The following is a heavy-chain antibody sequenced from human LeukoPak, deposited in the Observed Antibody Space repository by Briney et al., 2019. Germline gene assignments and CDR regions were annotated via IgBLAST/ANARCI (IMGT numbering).Heavy chain of an antibody. Sequence: PSETLSLTCTVSGGSISSYYWSWIRQPPGKGLEWIGYIYYSGSTNYNPTLKSRVTISVDTSKNQFSLKPSSVTAADTAVYYCASGGRGYYYYGMDVWGQGTTVTVSS. CDR1: GGSISSYY. V-gene: IGHV4-59*01. D-gene: IGHD3-3*01. CDR2: IYYSGST. J-gene: IGHJ6*02. CDR3: ASGGRGYYYYGMDV.